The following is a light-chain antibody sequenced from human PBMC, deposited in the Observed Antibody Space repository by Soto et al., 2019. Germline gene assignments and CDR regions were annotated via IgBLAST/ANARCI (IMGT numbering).Light chain of an antibody. CDR2: EVS. Sequence: QSALTQPASVSGSPGQSITISCTGTSSDVGGYNYVSWDQQHPGKAPKLMIYEVSNRPSGLSNRFSGSKSGNTASLTISGLQAEDEADYYCSSYTSSSTLVFGTGTKLTVL. J-gene: IGLJ1*01. CDR1: SSDVGGYNY. V-gene: IGLV2-14*01. CDR3: SSYTSSSTLV.